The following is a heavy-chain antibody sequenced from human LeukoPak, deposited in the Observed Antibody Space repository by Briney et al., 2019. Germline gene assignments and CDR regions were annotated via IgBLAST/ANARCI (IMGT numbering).Heavy chain of an antibody. CDR2: INHSGST. V-gene: IGHV4-34*01. CDR3: ARDLFWSGYLDY. CDR1: GGSFSGYY. Sequence: PSETLSLTCAVYGGSFSGYYWSWIRQPPGKGLEWIGEINHSGSTNYNPSLKSRVTISVDTSKNQFSLKLSSVTAADTAVYYCARDLFWSGYLDYWGQGTLVTVSS. D-gene: IGHD3-3*01. J-gene: IGHJ4*02.